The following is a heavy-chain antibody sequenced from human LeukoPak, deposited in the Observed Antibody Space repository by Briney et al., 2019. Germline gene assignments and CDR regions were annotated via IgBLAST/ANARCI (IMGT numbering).Heavy chain of an antibody. Sequence: GGSLRLSCAASGFTFSSYAMHWVRQAPGKGLEWVAVISYDGSNKYYADSVKGRFTISRDNSKNTLYLQMNSLRAEDTAVYYCARDIYSRGWYGGRGPADYWGQGTLVTVSS. CDR1: GFTFSSYA. CDR2: ISYDGSNK. D-gene: IGHD6-19*01. CDR3: ARDIYSRGWYGGRGPADY. V-gene: IGHV3-30-3*01. J-gene: IGHJ4*02.